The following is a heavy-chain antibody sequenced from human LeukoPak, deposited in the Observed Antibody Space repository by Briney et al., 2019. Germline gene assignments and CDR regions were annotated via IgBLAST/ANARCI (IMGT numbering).Heavy chain of an antibody. Sequence: ASVKVSCKASGYTFTGYYMHWVRQAPGQGLEWIGWINPNSGGTNYAQKFQGRVTMTRDTSISTAYMELSRLRSDDTAVYYCARSPLYDSSGYSLDYWGQGTLVTVSS. D-gene: IGHD3-22*01. CDR2: INPNSGGT. V-gene: IGHV1-2*02. CDR1: GYTFTGYY. CDR3: ARSPLYDSSGYSLDY. J-gene: IGHJ4*02.